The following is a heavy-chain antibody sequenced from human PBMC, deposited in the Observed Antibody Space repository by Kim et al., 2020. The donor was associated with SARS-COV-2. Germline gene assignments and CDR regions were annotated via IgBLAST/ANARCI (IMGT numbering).Heavy chain of an antibody. V-gene: IGHV3-74*01. CDR2: DGGTS. D-gene: IGHD3-3*02. J-gene: IGHJ4*02. CDR3: TSIFEY. Sequence: DGGTSYYAASVKGRFTTSRDNANNMVYLQMNSLRVDDTAIYYCTSIFEYWGQGALVTVSS.